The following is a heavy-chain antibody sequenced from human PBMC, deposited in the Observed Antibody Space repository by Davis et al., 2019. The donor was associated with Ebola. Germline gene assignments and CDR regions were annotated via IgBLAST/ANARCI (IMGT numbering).Heavy chain of an antibody. V-gene: IGHV3-21*01. CDR3: AKTRSNWWNDALEI. CDR2: ISSSSSYI. D-gene: IGHD2-8*02. Sequence: GESLKISCAASGFTFSSYSMNWVCQAPGKGLEWVSSISSSSSYIYYADSVKGRFTISRDNSKNTLDLQMNSLRPEDTAVYYCAKTRSNWWNDALEIWGRGTMVIVSS. J-gene: IGHJ3*02. CDR1: GFTFSSYS.